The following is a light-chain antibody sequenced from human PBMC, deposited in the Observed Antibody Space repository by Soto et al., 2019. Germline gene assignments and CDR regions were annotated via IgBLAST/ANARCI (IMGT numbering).Light chain of an antibody. J-gene: IGLJ1*01. CDR3: AAWDDSLPGNV. CDR1: SSNIGSNT. V-gene: IGLV1-44*01. CDR2: SNN. Sequence: QSVLTQPPSASGTPGQRVTISCSGSSSNIGSNTVNWYQQLPGTAPKLLIYSNNQRPSGVPGRFSGSKSGTSASLAISGLQSEDEADYYCAAWDDSLPGNVFGTGTKLTVL.